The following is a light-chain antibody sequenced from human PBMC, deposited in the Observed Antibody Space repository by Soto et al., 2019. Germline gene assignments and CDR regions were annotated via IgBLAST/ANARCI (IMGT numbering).Light chain of an antibody. Sequence: QSALTQPASVSGSPGQSITISCIGTSTDVGSYNLFSWYQQHPGKAPKLIIYEGTKRPAGVSNRFSGSKSGNTASLTVSGLQAEDDADYFCCSYAYTFSVFGGGTQLTVL. CDR3: CSYAYTFSV. J-gene: IGLJ3*02. V-gene: IGLV2-23*01. CDR2: EGT. CDR1: STDVGSYNL.